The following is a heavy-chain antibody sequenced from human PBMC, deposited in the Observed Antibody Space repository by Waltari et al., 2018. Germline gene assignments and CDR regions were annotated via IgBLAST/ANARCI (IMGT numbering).Heavy chain of an antibody. D-gene: IGHD3-3*01. J-gene: IGHJ4*02. CDR2: IIPIFGTA. Sequence: QVQLVQSGAEVKKPGSSVKVSCKASGGTFSSYAISWVRQAPGQGLEWMGGIIPIFGTANYAQKCQGRVTITADESTSTAYMELSSLRSEDTAVYYCARGFLGFLEWLGAGFDYWGQGTLVTVSS. V-gene: IGHV1-69*01. CDR3: ARGFLGFLEWLGAGFDY. CDR1: GGTFSSYA.